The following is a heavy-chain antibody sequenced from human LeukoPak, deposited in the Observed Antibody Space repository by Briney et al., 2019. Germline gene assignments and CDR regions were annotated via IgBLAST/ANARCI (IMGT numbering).Heavy chain of an antibody. V-gene: IGHV4-39*01. CDR3: AGRPSPSCGGDCYGS. CDR2: IYHTGST. Sequence: SETLSLTCAVSGVSVSSSNYYWGWIRQPPGKGLEWIADIYHTGSTYYNPSLESRITIFADTSTNQFSLSLSSVTAADTAIYYCAGRPSPSCGGDCYGSWGQGTLVTVSS. D-gene: IGHD2-21*01. CDR1: GVSVSSSNYY. J-gene: IGHJ5*01.